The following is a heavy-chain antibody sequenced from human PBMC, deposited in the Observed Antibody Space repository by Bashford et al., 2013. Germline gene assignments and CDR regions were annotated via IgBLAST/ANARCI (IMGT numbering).Heavy chain of an antibody. J-gene: IGHJ4*02. V-gene: IGHV1-2*02. Sequence: ASVKVSCKASGYTFTGYYMHWVRQAPGQGLEWMGWINPNSGGTNYAQKFQGRVTMTRDTSISTAYMELTQAETLDDTAVYYCARMDYGEEPFDYWGQGTLVTVSS. CDR2: INPNSGGT. CDR1: GYTFTGYY. D-gene: IGHD4-17*01. CDR3: ARMDYGEEPFDY.